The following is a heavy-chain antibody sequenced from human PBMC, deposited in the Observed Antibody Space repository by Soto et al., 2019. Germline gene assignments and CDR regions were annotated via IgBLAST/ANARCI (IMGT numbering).Heavy chain of an antibody. Sequence: EVQLVESGGGLVQPGGSLRLSCAASGFTFSSYWMSWVRQAPGKGLEWVANIKQDGSEKYYVDSVKGRFTISRDNAKNSLYLQMNSLRAEDTAVYYCARDVNGAMIVVELAFDIWGHGTMVTVSS. CDR1: GFTFSSYW. J-gene: IGHJ3*02. CDR3: ARDVNGAMIVVELAFDI. CDR2: IKQDGSEK. V-gene: IGHV3-7*01. D-gene: IGHD3-22*01.